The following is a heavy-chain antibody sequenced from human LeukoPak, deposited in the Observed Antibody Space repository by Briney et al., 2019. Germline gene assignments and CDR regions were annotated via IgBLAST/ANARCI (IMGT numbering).Heavy chain of an antibody. Sequence: SETLSLTCAVYGGSFSGYYWSWIRQPPGKGLEWIGEINHSGSTNYNPSLKSRVTISVDTSKNQFSLKLSSVTAADTAVYHCARGPYCTNGVCFKGLDYWGQGTLVTVSS. CDR1: GGSFSGYY. D-gene: IGHD2-8*01. CDR3: ARGPYCTNGVCFKGLDY. J-gene: IGHJ4*02. V-gene: IGHV4-34*01. CDR2: INHSGST.